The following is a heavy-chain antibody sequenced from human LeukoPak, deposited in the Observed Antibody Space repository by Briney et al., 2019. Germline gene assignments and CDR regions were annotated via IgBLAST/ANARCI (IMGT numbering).Heavy chain of an antibody. J-gene: IGHJ3*02. D-gene: IGHD1-26*01. CDR2: IIPIFGTA. Sequence: VASVKVSCKASGYTFTSYGISWVRQAPGQGLEWMGGIIPIFGTANYAQKFQGRVTITADESTSTAYMELSSLRSEDTAVYYCASTGGVGATHDAFDIWGQGTMVTVSS. CDR3: ASTGGVGATHDAFDI. V-gene: IGHV1-69*13. CDR1: GYTFTSYG.